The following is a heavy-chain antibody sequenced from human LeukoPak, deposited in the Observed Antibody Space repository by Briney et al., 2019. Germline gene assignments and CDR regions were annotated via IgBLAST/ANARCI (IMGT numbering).Heavy chain of an antibody. CDR1: GGSISSGGYY. J-gene: IGHJ4*02. CDR3: ARAPTKAPLYYFDY. V-gene: IGHV4-31*03. CDR2: IYYSGST. D-gene: IGHD2/OR15-2a*01. Sequence: SETLSLTCTVSGGSISSGGYYWSWIRQHPGKGLEWIGYIYYSGSTYYNPSLKSRVTISVDTSKNQFPLKLSSVTAADTAVYYCARAPTKAPLYYFDYWGQGTLVTVSS.